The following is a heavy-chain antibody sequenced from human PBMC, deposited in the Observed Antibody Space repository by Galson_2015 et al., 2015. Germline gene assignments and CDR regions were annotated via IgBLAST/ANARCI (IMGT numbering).Heavy chain of an antibody. V-gene: IGHV3-30-3*01. CDR2: ISYDGSNK. J-gene: IGHJ4*02. CDR1: GFTFSSYA. Sequence: SLRLSCAASGFTFSSYAMHWVRQAPGKGLEWVAVISYDGSNKYYADSVKGRFTISRDNSKNTLYLQMNSLRAEDTAVYYCARDQPGGYCTSTSCYGPQYYFDPWGQGTLVTVSS. D-gene: IGHD2-2*01. CDR3: ARDQPGGYCTSTSCYGPQYYFDP.